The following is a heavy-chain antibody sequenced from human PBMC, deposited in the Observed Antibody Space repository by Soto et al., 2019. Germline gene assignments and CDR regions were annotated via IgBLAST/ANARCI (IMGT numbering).Heavy chain of an antibody. CDR3: ARVPWQWLGGYAFDI. Sequence: TLSLTCTVLCYSIFSSNFYWDSFGQPPGKGLEWIGSIYYSGSTYYNPSLKSRATISVDTSKNQFTLKLSSVTAADTAVYYCARVPWQWLGGYAFDIWGQGTMVT. CDR1: CYSIFSSNFY. V-gene: IGHV4-39*06. D-gene: IGHD6-19*01. CDR2: IYYSGST. J-gene: IGHJ3*02.